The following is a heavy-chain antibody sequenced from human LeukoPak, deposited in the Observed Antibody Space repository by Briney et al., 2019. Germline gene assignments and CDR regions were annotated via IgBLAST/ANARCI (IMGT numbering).Heavy chain of an antibody. V-gene: IGHV4-34*01. CDR2: INHSGST. CDR1: GGSFSGYY. Sequence: SETLSLTCAVYGGSFSGYYWSGIPQPPGKGLEWIGEINHSGSTNYNPSLKSRVTISVDTSKNRFSLKLSSVTAADTAVYYCARGGCSSTSCLDYWGQGTLVTVSS. J-gene: IGHJ4*02. D-gene: IGHD2-2*01. CDR3: ARGGCSSTSCLDY.